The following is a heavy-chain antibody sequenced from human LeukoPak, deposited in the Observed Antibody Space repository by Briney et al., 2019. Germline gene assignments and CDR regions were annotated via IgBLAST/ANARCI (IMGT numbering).Heavy chain of an antibody. J-gene: IGHJ4*02. V-gene: IGHV3-53*01. D-gene: IGHD3-10*01. CDR2: IYSGGST. CDR3: AREGRSFDY. Sequence: GGSLRLSCTASGFTFSGYSMNWIRQAPGKGLEWVSVIYSGGSTYYADSVKGRFTISRDNSKNTLYLQMNSLRAEDTAVYYCAREGRSFDYWGQGTLVTVSS. CDR1: GFTFSGYS.